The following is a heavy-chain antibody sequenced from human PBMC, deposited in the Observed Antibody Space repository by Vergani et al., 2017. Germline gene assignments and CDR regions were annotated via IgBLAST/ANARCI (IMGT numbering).Heavy chain of an antibody. J-gene: IGHJ4*02. CDR3: TREGGYVWGSYRLNDY. CDR2: SRSKAYGGTT. D-gene: IGHD3-16*02. Sequence: EVQLVESGGGLVQPGRSLRLSCTAPGFTFGDYAMSWFRKAPGKGVEWVGFSRSKAYGGTTEYAASVKGRFTISRDDSKSIAYLQMNSLKTEDTAVYYCTREGGYVWGSYRLNDYWGQGTLVTVSS. V-gene: IGHV3-49*03. CDR1: GFTFGDYA.